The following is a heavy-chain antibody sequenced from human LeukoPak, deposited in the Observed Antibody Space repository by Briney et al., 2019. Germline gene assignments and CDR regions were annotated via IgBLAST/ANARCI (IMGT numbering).Heavy chain of an antibody. CDR1: GFTFSSYA. V-gene: IGHV3-30-3*01. CDR3: AREGETYGDYVSSWFDP. D-gene: IGHD4-17*01. CDR2: ISYDGSNK. J-gene: IGHJ5*02. Sequence: PGGSLRLSCAASGFTFSSYAMHWARQAPGKGLEWVAVISYDGSNKYYADSVKGRFTISRDNSKNTLYLQMNSLRAEDTAVYYCAREGETYGDYVSSWFDPWGQGTLVTVSS.